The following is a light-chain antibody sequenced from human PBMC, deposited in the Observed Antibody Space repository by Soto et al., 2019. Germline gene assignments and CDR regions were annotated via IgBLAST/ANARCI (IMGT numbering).Light chain of an antibody. CDR1: QSVSSN. CDR3: QQSYSTPLT. Sequence: EIVMTQSPATLSVSPGERATLSCRASQSVSSNLAWYQQKPGQAPKLLIYAASSMQSGVPSRFSGSGSGTDFTLTISSLQPEDFATYYCQQSYSTPLTFGGGTKVDIK. V-gene: IGKV3-15*01. J-gene: IGKJ4*01. CDR2: AAS.